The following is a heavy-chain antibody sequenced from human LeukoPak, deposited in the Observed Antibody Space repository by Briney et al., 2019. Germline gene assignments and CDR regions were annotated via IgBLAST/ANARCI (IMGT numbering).Heavy chain of an antibody. J-gene: IGHJ4*02. CDR2: IYYTGST. D-gene: IGHD1-1*01. CDR1: GYSISSGYY. CDR3: ARDRGTWNDDGFDY. Sequence: KTSETLSLTCTVSGYSISSGYYWGWIRQPPGKGLEWIGYIYYTGSTSYNPSLRSRVTMSADTSKNQFSLKLSSVTAADTAVYYCARDRGTWNDDGFDYWGQGTLVTVSS. V-gene: IGHV4-38-2*02.